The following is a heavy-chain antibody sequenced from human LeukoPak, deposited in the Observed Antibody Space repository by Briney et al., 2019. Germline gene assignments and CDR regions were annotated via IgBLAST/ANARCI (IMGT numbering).Heavy chain of an antibody. Sequence: GGSLRLSCAASGFSFVKSGMRWVRQAPGKELEWVALISYDGNNRHYADSVKGPFTISRDDSKSTMYLPIDSLRPEDTAVYYCAKDNEICASSSCYSGYYAMDVWGQGTTVIVSS. V-gene: IGHV3-30*18. D-gene: IGHD2-2*01. CDR1: GFSFVKSG. CDR3: AKDNEICASSSCYSGYYAMDV. J-gene: IGHJ6*02. CDR2: ISYDGNNR.